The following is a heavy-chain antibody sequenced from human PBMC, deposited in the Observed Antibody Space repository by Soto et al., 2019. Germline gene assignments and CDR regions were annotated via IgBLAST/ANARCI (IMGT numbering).Heavy chain of an antibody. CDR3: TSYISHQPLGPLLLDYYYGMDV. CDR2: IRSKANSYAT. CDR1: GFTFSGSA. J-gene: IGHJ6*02. V-gene: IGHV3-73*01. Sequence: GGSLRLSCAASGFTFSGSAIHWGRQASGKGLEWVGRIRSKANSYATAYAASVKGRFTISRDDSKNTAYLQMNSLKTEDTAVYYCTSYISHQPLGPLLLDYYYGMDVWGQGTTVTVSS. D-gene: IGHD3-22*01.